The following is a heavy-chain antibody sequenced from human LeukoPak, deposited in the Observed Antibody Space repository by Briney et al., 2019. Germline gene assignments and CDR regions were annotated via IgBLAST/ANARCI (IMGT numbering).Heavy chain of an antibody. Sequence: SETLSLTCTVAGGSISSYYWSWIRQPPGKGLEWIGYIYYSGSTNYNPSLKSRVTISVATSKNQFSLNLSSVTAADTPVYFCAVLTTNMVAGFKTCGQRTLVTVSS. V-gene: IGHV4-59*01. J-gene: IGHJ5*02. D-gene: IGHD5-12*01. CDR2: IYYSGST. CDR3: AVLTTNMVAGFKT. CDR1: GGSISSYY.